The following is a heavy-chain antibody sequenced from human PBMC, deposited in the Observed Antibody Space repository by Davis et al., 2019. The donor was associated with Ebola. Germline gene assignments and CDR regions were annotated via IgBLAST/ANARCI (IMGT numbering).Heavy chain of an antibody. CDR3: ARDRNRQWLVPRGDY. CDR2: INPSGGST. J-gene: IGHJ4*02. Sequence: ASVKVSCKASGGSFSSYGISWVRQAPGQGLEWMGIINPSGGSTSYAQKLQGRVTMTTDTSTSTAYMELRSLRSDDTAVYYCARDRNRQWLVPRGDYWGQGTLVTVSS. V-gene: IGHV1-18*01. D-gene: IGHD6-19*01. CDR1: GGSFSSYG.